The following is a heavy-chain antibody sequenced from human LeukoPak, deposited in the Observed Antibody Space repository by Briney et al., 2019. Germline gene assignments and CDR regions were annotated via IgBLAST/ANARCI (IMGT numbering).Heavy chain of an antibody. V-gene: IGHV1-8*03. CDR1: GYTFTRYD. J-gene: IGHJ4*02. Sequence: ASVKVSCKASGYTFTRYDVNWVRQATGQGLEWMGWINLKSGNTGHAQKFQGRVTITRDTSISTVYLELSSLRSEDTALYFCTRVDGSPDYWGQGTLVTVSS. CDR3: TRVDGSPDY. D-gene: IGHD2-15*01. CDR2: INLKSGNT.